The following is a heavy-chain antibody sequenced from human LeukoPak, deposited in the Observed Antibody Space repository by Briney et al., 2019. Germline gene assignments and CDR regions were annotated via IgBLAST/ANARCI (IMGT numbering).Heavy chain of an antibody. Sequence: KPGGSLRLSCAVSGFTFSDYYMSWIRQAPGKGLEWVSYISSGGSTISHADSVKGRFTISRDNAKNSLYLQMNSLRAEDTAVYYCARGIIGHDYGDYQTYYYYYYMDVWGKGTTVTVSS. CDR3: ARGIIGHDYGDYQTYYYYYYMDV. CDR1: GFTFSDYY. D-gene: IGHD4-17*01. CDR2: ISSGGSTI. V-gene: IGHV3-11*04. J-gene: IGHJ6*03.